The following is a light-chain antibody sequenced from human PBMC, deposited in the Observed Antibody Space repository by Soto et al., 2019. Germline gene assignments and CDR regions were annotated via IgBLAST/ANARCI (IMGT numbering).Light chain of an antibody. V-gene: IGKV4-1*01. CDR2: WAS. CDR1: QSVLSGSNNKYY. Sequence: DIVMTQSPDSLAVSLCERATINCKSTQSVLSGSNNKYYLAWYQQKPGQPPKLLIDWASNRKFGVPERFSASGSGTDFTLNISSLQAEDVAVYYCQQYSISPPMYTCGQGTKVDIK. J-gene: IGKJ2*01. CDR3: QQYSISPPMYT.